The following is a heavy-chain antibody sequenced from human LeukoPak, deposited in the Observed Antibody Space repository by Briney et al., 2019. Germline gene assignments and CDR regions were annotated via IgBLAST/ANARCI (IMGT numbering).Heavy chain of an antibody. CDR2: IPYTGST. V-gene: IGHV4-59*01. CDR3: ARTGGDCSSGLCYYAMDV. D-gene: IGHD2-21*02. J-gene: IGHJ6*02. CDR1: GGSISGSH. Sequence: SETLSLTCLVSGGSISGSHWSWLRQPPGKGLEWIGYIPYTGSTDYNPSLRSRVTLSIDMSKNQFSLRLSSVTAADTAVYYCARTGGDCSSGLCYYAMDVWGQGTTVTVS.